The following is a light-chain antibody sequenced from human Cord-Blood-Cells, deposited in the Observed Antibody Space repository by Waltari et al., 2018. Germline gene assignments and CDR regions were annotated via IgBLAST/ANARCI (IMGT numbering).Light chain of an antibody. J-gene: IGLJ3*02. CDR3: MIWHSSAWV. CDR2: YKSDSDK. Sequence: QAVLTQPSSLSASPGASASLTCTLRSGINVGTYRIYWYQQKPGSPPQYLLRYKSDSDKKQGSVVPSRFSRSKDASANAGILLISGLQSEDEADYYCMIWHSSAWVFGGGTKLPVL. V-gene: IGLV5-45*02. CDR1: SGINVGTYR.